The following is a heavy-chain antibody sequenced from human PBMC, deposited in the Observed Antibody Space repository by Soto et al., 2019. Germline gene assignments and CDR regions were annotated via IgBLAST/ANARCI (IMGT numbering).Heavy chain of an antibody. D-gene: IGHD3-22*01. Sequence: GASVKVSCKASGYTFTGYYMHWVRQAPGQGLEWMGWINPNSGGTNYAQKFQGRVTMTRDTSISTAYMELSRLRSDDTAVYYCARDFARYYYDSSGYYHQDYWGQGTLVTVSS. V-gene: IGHV1-2*02. CDR2: INPNSGGT. CDR1: GYTFTGYY. CDR3: ARDFARYYYDSSGYYHQDY. J-gene: IGHJ4*02.